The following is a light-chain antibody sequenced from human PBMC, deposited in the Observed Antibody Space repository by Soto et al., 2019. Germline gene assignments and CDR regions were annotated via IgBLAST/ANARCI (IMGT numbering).Light chain of an antibody. Sequence: QLTEARPFLSASAGARVSITCRASQAISSYLAWYQQKPARAPKLLIYAASTLQSGVPSRFCGSGSGTEFTLTISGLQPEDVATYFFHLCNSFPLPFGPGERL. CDR1: QAISSY. CDR2: AAS. CDR3: HLCNSFPLP. V-gene: IGKV1-9*01. J-gene: IGKJ5*01.